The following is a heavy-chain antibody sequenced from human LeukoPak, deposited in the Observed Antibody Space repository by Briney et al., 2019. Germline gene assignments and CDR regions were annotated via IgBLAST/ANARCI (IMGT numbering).Heavy chain of an antibody. D-gene: IGHD6-13*01. CDR2: IIPIFGTA. J-gene: IGHJ4*02. CDR1: GGTFSSYA. V-gene: IGHV1-69*13. CDR3: ARDGPMAAAGTGY. Sequence: SVKVSCMACGGTFSSYAISWVRQAPGQGLEWMGGIIPIFGTANYAQKFQGRVTITADESTSTAYMELSSLRSEDTAVYYCARDGPMAAAGTGYWGQGTLVTVSS.